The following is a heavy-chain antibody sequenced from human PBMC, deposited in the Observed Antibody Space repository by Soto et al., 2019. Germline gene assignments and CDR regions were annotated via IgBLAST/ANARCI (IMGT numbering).Heavy chain of an antibody. V-gene: IGHV3-15*01. J-gene: IGHJ3*02. Sequence: EVQLVESGGGLVKPGGSLRLSCAASGFTFSNAWMSWVRQAPGKGLEWVGRIKSKTDGGTTDYAAPVKGRVTISRDDSKNTLYLQMNSLKTEDTAVYYCTTRGVVVVPAALNAFDIWGQGTMVTGSS. CDR2: IKSKTDGGTT. CDR1: GFTFSNAW. D-gene: IGHD2-2*01. CDR3: TTRGVVVVPAALNAFDI.